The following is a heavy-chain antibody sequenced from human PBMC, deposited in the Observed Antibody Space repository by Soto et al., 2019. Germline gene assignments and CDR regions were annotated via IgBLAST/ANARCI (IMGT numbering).Heavy chain of an antibody. V-gene: IGHV3-33*01. D-gene: IGHD2-2*01. CDR1: GFTFSSYG. Sequence: QVQLVESGGGVVQPGRSLRLSCAASGFTFSSYGMHWVRQAPGKGLEWVAVIWYDGSNKYYADSVKSRFTISRDNSKKTLYLQMNSLRDEDTAVYYCARAVGDVVVLAAMPHRSYYYCMDVWGQGTTVTVSS. CDR3: ARAVGDVVVLAAMPHRSYYYCMDV. J-gene: IGHJ6*02. CDR2: IWYDGSNK.